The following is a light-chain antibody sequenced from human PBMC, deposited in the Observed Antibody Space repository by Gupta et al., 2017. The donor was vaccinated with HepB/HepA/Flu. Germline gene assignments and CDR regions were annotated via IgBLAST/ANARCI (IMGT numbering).Light chain of an antibody. J-gene: IGLJ1*01. Sequence: SSALPQDPTVPVALGQTVRITGQGGILRSRYVSWYQQKPGQGPILFIFRENNRHPGIPARFSGSRSGNTASLTITRAQAEDEADYYCHSRDSSCDHLIFGLGTRVTVL. CDR1: ILRSRY. CDR2: REN. CDR3: HSRDSSCDHLI. V-gene: IGLV3-19*01.